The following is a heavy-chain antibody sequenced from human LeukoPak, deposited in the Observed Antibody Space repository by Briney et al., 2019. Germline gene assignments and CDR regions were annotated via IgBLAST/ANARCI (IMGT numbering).Heavy chain of an antibody. Sequence: SETLSLTCTVSGGSISSSSYSRGWIRQPPGKGLEWIGSIYYNGNTYYNPSLNSRVTISVDTSKNQFSLKLSSVTAGDTAIYYCARHLSGWPPRVTLPFEYWGQGTLVTASS. CDR2: IYYNGNT. CDR3: ARHLSGWPPRVTLPFEY. CDR1: GGSISSSSYS. J-gene: IGHJ4*02. V-gene: IGHV4-39*01. D-gene: IGHD6-25*01.